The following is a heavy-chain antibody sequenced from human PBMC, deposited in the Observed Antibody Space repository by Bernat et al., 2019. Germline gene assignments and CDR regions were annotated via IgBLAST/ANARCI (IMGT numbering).Heavy chain of an antibody. V-gene: IGHV3-30*18. D-gene: IGHD2-2*01. CDR3: AKDRVMGVVVPAAVDY. Sequence: QVQLVESGGGVVQPGRSLRLSCAASGFTFSSYGMHWVRQAPGKGLEWVAVISYDGSNKYYADSVKGRFTISRDKSKITLYLQMNSLRAEDTAVYYCAKDRVMGVVVPAAVDYWGQGTLVTVSS. CDR2: ISYDGSNK. J-gene: IGHJ4*02. CDR1: GFTFSSYG.